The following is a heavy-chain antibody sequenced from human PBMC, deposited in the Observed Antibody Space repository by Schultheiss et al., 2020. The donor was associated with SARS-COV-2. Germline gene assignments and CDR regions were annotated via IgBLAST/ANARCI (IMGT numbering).Heavy chain of an antibody. D-gene: IGHD5-18*01. CDR2: IYYSGST. CDR1: GGSFSGYY. Sequence: SETLSLTCAVYGGSFSGYYWSWIRQHPGKGLEWIGYIYYSGSTYYNPSLKSRVTISVDTSKNQFSLKLSSVTAADTAVYYCARHSYGTIDYWGQGTLVTVSS. V-gene: IGHV4-34*01. CDR3: ARHSYGTIDY. J-gene: IGHJ4*02.